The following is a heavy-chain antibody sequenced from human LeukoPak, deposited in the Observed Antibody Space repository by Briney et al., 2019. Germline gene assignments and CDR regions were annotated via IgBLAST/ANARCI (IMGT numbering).Heavy chain of an antibody. D-gene: IGHD3-10*01. J-gene: IGHJ3*02. CDR2: IYYSGST. CDR1: GGSISSSSYY. Sequence: SETLSLTCTVSGGSISSSSYYWGWIRQPPGKGLEWIGYIYYSGSTYYNPSLKSRVTISVDTSKNQFSLKLSSVTAADTAVYYCARDPGTDAFDIWGQGTMVTVSS. V-gene: IGHV4-30-4*07. CDR3: ARDPGTDAFDI.